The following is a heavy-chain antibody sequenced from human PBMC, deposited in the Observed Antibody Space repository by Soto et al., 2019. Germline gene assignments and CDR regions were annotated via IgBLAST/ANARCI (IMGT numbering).Heavy chain of an antibody. CDR2: SSTSGRST. D-gene: IGHD4-4*01. Sequence: GGSLRLSCVVSGIDFSNYAMTWVRQAPGKGLEWVAISSTSGRSTYHADSVRGRFTISRDNSKNTLYLHMTTLRAEDTAVYYCLKFPVITSSYYYQDMDVWGQGTTVTVSS. CDR3: LKFPVITSSYYYQDMDV. V-gene: IGHV3-23*01. CDR1: GIDFSNYA. J-gene: IGHJ6*03.